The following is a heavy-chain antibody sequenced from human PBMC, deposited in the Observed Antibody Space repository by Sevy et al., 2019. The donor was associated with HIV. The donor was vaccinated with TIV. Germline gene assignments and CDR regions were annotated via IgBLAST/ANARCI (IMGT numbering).Heavy chain of an antibody. V-gene: IGHV3-30*03. CDR3: TRDSGYDPNYDPGHY. J-gene: IGHJ4*02. Sequence: GGSLRLSCAASGFTFNFYGMHWVRQAPGKGLEWVALISYDGNRKYYADSAKGRFTISTDNSKNKLYLEMTSLRVEDTAVYYCTRDSGYDPNYDPGHYWGQGTPVTVSS. CDR2: ISYDGNRK. CDR1: GFTFNFYG. D-gene: IGHD4-4*01.